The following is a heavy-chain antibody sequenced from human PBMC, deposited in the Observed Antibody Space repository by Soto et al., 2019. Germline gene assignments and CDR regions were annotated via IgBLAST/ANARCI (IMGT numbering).Heavy chain of an antibody. J-gene: IGHJ6*02. Sequence: GGSLRLSCAASGFTFNTYSMNWVRQAPGKGLEWVSSISSGSSYIYYADSVRGRFTVSRDNAKNSLWLQMTSLRAADTAVYYCARGGPAATYRFYYYYGIDVWGQGTAVTVSS. D-gene: IGHD2-2*01. CDR3: ARGGPAATYRFYYYYGIDV. CDR1: GFTFNTYS. V-gene: IGHV3-21*04. CDR2: ISSGSSYI.